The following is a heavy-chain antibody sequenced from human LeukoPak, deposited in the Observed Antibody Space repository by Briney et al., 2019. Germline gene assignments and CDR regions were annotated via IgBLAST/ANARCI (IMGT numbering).Heavy chain of an antibody. CDR2: ISYDGSNK. CDR1: GFAFSSYA. V-gene: IGHV3-30-3*01. CDR3: AREGIVVVVAANFDY. Sequence: GGSRRISCAASGFAFSSYAIHWVRQDPGKGLQWVPVISYDGSNKYYADSVKGRFTISRDNSKNTLYLQMNSLRAEDTAVYYCAREGIVVVVAANFDYWGQGTLVTVSS. J-gene: IGHJ4*02. D-gene: IGHD2-15*01.